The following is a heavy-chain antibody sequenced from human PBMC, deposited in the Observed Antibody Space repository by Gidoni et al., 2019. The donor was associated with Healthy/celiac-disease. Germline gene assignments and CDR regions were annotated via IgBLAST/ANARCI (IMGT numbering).Heavy chain of an antibody. Sequence: QVQLVQSGAEVKKPGSSVKVSCKASGGTFSSYAISWVRQAPGQGLEWMGRIIPILGIANYAQKFQGRVTITADKSTSTAYMELSSLRSEDTAVYYCASSGLAGTPVGTNWFDPWGQGTLVTVSS. V-gene: IGHV1-69*09. CDR2: IIPILGIA. J-gene: IGHJ5*02. CDR3: ASSGLAGTPVGTNWFDP. CDR1: GGTFSSYA. D-gene: IGHD1-1*01.